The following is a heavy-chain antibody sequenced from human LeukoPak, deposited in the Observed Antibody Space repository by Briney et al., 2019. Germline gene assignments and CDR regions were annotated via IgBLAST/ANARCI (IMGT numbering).Heavy chain of an antibody. Sequence: GRSLRLSCAASGFTFSSYAMHWVRQAPGKGLEWVAVISYDGSNKYYADSVKGRFTISRDNSKNTLYLQMNSLRAEDTAVYYCAKVGIAAAEDAFDIWGQGTMVTVSS. D-gene: IGHD6-13*01. CDR1: GFTFSSYA. J-gene: IGHJ3*02. CDR3: AKVGIAAAEDAFDI. CDR2: ISYDGSNK. V-gene: IGHV3-30-3*01.